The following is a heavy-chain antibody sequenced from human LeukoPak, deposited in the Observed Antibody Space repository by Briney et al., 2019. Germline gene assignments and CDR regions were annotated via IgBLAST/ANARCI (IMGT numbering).Heavy chain of an antibody. CDR3: ASSVVVPAATRIAAAGSFDY. J-gene: IGHJ4*02. CDR1: GGSFSGYY. CDR2: INHSGST. D-gene: IGHD2-2*01. V-gene: IGHV4-34*01. Sequence: KPSETLSLTCAVYGGSFSGYYWSWIRQPPWKGLEWIGEINHSGSTNYNPSLKSRVTISVDTSKNQFSLKLSSVTAADTAVYYCASSVVVPAATRIAAAGSFDYWGQGTLVTVSS.